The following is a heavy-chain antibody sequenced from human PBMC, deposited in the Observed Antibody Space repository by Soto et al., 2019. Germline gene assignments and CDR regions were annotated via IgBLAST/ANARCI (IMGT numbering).Heavy chain of an antibody. CDR2: VAHDGSVT. V-gene: IGHV3-30*18. CDR3: AKERYEYMSSSFDY. CDR1: GFTFRNYG. Sequence: PGGSLRLSCAASGFTFRNYGMQWVRQAPGKGLEWVAVVAHDGSVTHHADYVKGRFTISRDNSRNTVYLQMNSLRPGDTAVYFCAKERYEYMSSSFDYWGPGTLVPVSS. D-gene: IGHD6-6*01. J-gene: IGHJ4*02.